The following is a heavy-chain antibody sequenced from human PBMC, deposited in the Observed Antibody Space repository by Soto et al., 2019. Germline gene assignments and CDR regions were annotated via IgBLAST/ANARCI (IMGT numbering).Heavy chain of an antibody. CDR1: IFTFSSYW. V-gene: IGHV3-74*01. J-gene: IGHJ5*02. CDR3: AREGMGFSNWFDP. Sequence: PGGALRLSCAASIFTFSSYWMHWGRQAPGKGLVWVSRINSDGSDTGYADSVKGRFTISRDNAKNTLYLQMNSLRAEDTAVYYCAREGMGFSNWFDPSGQGTLVTVSS. CDR2: INSDGSDT. D-gene: IGHD2-8*01.